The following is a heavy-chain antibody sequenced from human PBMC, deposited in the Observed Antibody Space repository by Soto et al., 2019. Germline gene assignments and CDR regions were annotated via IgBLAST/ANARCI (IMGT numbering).Heavy chain of an antibody. J-gene: IGHJ4*02. D-gene: IGHD6-13*01. CDR3: ATLLSSSWRQVPY. CDR2: FDPEDGET. V-gene: IGHV1-24*01. CDR1: GYTLTELS. Sequence: SVKVSCKVSGYTLTELSMRWVRQAPGKGLEWMGGFDPEDGETIYAQKFQGRVTMTEDTSTDTAYMELSSLRSEDTAVYYCATLLSSSWRQVPYWGQGTLVTVSS.